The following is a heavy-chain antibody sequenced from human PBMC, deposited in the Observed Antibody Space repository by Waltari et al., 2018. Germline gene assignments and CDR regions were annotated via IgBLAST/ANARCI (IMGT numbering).Heavy chain of an antibody. CDR2: ISPIFGTA. CDR1: GGTFSSYA. J-gene: IGHJ3*02. Sequence: QVQLVQSGAEVKKPGSSVKVSCKASGGTFSSYAISWVRQAPGQGLEWMGGISPIFGTANYAQKVQGRVTITADESTSTAYMERSSLRSEDTAGYYCARDRLVVVTARGACDIWGQGTMVTVSS. D-gene: IGHD2-21*02. V-gene: IGHV1-69*01. CDR3: ARDRLVVVTARGACDI.